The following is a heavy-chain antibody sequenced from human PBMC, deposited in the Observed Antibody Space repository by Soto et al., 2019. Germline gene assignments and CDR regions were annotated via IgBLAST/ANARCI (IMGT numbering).Heavy chain of an antibody. CDR2: IIPILGIA. CDR1: GGTFSSYT. V-gene: IGHV1-69*04. CDR3: ARDGEYSYGYLRAMDY. D-gene: IGHD5-18*01. J-gene: IGHJ4*02. Sequence: ASVKVSCKASGGTFSSYTISWVRQAPGQGLEWMGRIIPILGIANYAQKFQGRVTITADKSTSTAYMELSSLRSDDTAVYYCARDGEYSYGYLRAMDYWGQGTLVTVSS.